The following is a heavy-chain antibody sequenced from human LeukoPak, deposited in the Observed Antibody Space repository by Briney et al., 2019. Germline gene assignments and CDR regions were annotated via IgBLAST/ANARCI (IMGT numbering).Heavy chain of an antibody. CDR1: GGSITGHY. CDR3: AKLGHSDGWYLGAFDI. V-gene: IGHV4-59*08. Sequence: SETLSLTCAVSGGSITGHYWNWIRQTPGMRLEWIGYTSYSRTTIYNSYFKGRATMSIDTSKNQLYLNLTSVTATDTAVYYCAKLGHSDGWYLGAFDIWGQGTTLIVSS. J-gene: IGHJ3*02. D-gene: IGHD6-19*01. CDR2: TSYSRTT.